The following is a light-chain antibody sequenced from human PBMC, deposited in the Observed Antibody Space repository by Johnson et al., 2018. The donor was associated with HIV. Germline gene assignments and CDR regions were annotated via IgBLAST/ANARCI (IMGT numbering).Light chain of an antibody. J-gene: IGLJ1*01. CDR2: ENK. CDR1: SSNIGKNY. Sequence: QSVLTQPPSVSAAPGQMVSISCSGSSSNIGKNYVSWYQQFPGTAPKLLIHENKKRPSGIPDRFSGSKSGTSATLDITGLQPGDEADYCCGTWDSRLSAGHVFGTGTKVTVL. V-gene: IGLV1-51*02. CDR3: GTWDSRLSAGHV.